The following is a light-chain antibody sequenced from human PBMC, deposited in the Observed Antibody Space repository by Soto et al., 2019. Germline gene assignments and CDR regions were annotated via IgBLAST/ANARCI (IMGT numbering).Light chain of an antibody. Sequence: ERVLIPSPATLSVSPGERAILSCRPSQSISINLAWYQQEPGQTPRLLIYAASNRATGVPARFSGSWSGTEFTLTISSLQSEDFAVYYCQQYNTWITFGQGTRLEIK. J-gene: IGKJ5*01. CDR2: AAS. CDR1: QSISIN. V-gene: IGKV3-15*01. CDR3: QQYNTWIT.